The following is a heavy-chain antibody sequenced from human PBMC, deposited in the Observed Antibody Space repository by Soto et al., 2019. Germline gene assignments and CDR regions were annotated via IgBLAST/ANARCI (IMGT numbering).Heavy chain of an antibody. CDR3: ARDVLQWRDYNWFDP. D-gene: IGHD6-19*01. J-gene: IGHJ5*02. CDR1: GFTFSSYA. V-gene: IGHV3-30-3*01. Sequence: PGGSLRLSCAASGFTFSSYAMHWVRQAPGKGLEWVAVISYDGSNKYYADSVKGRFTISRDNSKNTLYLQMNSLRAEDTAVYYWARDVLQWRDYNWFDPWGQGTLVTVSS. CDR2: ISYDGSNK.